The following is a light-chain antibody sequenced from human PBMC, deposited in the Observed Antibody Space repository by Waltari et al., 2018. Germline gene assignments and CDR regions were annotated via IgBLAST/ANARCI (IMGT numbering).Light chain of an antibody. CDR3: QQYYVTPRT. CDR1: QSILFTTRNKSY. Sequence: IVMTQSPDSLPVSLGERATINCKSSQSILFTTRNKSYLAWYQQKPGQPPKLLIYWASTRETGVPDRFSGTGSGTDFTLTISSLQAEDVAVYYCQQYYVTPRTFGQGTKVE. V-gene: IGKV4-1*01. J-gene: IGKJ1*01. CDR2: WAS.